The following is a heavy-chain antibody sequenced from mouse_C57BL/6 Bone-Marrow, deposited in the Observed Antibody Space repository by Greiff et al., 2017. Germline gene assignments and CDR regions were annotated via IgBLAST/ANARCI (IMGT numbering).Heavy chain of an antibody. CDR1: GYTFTNYW. D-gene: IGHD3-2*02. V-gene: IGHV1-63*01. CDR3: ARGSSGYVAWFAY. CDR2: IYPGGGYT. Sequence: VQLQQSGAELVRPGTSVKMSCKASGYTFTNYWIGWAKQRPGHGLEWIGDIYPGGGYTNYNEKFKGKATLTADKSSSTAYMQFSSLTSEDSAIYYCARGSSGYVAWFAYWGQGTLVTVSA. J-gene: IGHJ3*01.